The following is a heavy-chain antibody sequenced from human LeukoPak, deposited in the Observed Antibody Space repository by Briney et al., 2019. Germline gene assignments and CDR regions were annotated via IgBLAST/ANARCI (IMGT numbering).Heavy chain of an antibody. CDR3: ARPYTQLCVSDAFDI. J-gene: IGHJ3*02. D-gene: IGHD5-18*01. Sequence: GESLQISCKGSGYIFTSYWIGWVRQMPGKGLEWMGIIYPGDSDTRYSPSFQGQVTISADKSISTAYLQWSSLKASDTAMYYCARPYTQLCVSDAFDIWGQGTMVTVSS. CDR2: IYPGDSDT. V-gene: IGHV5-51*01. CDR1: GYIFTSYW.